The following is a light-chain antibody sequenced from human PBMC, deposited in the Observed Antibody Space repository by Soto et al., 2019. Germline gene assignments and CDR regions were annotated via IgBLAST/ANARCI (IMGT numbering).Light chain of an antibody. Sequence: EIVLTQSPGTLSLSPGGRATLSCRASQSVSSTYLAWYQQNPGQAPRLLIYVASTRATSIPDRFSGSGSGTDLTLTIGRLEPEDFSVYLCEEDCSSAYTFGQGTKLEIK. CDR3: EEDCSSAYT. CDR2: VAS. J-gene: IGKJ2*01. V-gene: IGKV3-20*01. CDR1: QSVSSTY.